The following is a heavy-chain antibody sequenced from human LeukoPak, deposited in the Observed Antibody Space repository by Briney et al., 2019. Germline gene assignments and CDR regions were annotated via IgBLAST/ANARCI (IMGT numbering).Heavy chain of an antibody. V-gene: IGHV4-34*01. Sequence: PSETLSLTCAVHGGSFSAYYWSWIRQSPEKGLEWIGEINHSGSTKFNPSLNGRVSISRDTSNNFFSLRLRSVTAADTAVYFCARGRVSSSTWYSTYYYFFYMDFWGKGTTVTVSS. CDR3: ARGRVSSSTWYSTYYYFFYMDF. D-gene: IGHD4-11*01. J-gene: IGHJ6*03. CDR2: INHSGST. CDR1: GGSFSAYY.